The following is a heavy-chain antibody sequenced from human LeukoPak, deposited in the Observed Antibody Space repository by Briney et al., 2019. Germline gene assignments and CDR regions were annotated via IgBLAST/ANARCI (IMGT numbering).Heavy chain of an antibody. J-gene: IGHJ4*02. Sequence: ASVKVSCKASGYTFTGYYLHWVRLAPGQGPEWMGWINPNSGDTNYAQNFQGRVTMTWDTSISTAYMGLSRLKSDDTAIYYCARGTAYTEHSFFDYWGQGTLVTVSS. CDR1: GYTFTGYY. D-gene: IGHD3-16*01. CDR2: INPNSGDT. CDR3: ARGTAYTEHSFFDY. V-gene: IGHV1-2*02.